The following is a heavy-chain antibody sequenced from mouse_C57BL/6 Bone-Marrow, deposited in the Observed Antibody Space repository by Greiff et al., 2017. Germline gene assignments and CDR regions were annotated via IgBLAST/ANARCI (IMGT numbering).Heavy chain of an antibody. CDR2: ILPGSGST. CDR1: GYTFTGYW. J-gene: IGHJ4*01. CDR3: ATPASSRPRAMDY. V-gene: IGHV1-9*01. Sequence: QVQLQQSGAELMKPGASVKLSCKATGYTFTGYWIEWVKQRPGHGLEWIGEILPGSGSTNYNEKFKGKATFTADTSSNTAYMQLRSLTTADSAIYYCATPASSRPRAMDYWGQGTSVTVSA. D-gene: IGHD1-1*01.